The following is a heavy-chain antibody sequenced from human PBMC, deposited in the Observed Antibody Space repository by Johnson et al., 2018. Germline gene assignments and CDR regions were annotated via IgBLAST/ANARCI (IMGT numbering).Heavy chain of an antibody. CDR3: ASEVGSTSPQYYYYYYMDV. CDR1: GFTFSSYG. V-gene: IGHV3-48*01. CDR2: ISSSSGTI. Sequence: VQLQEWGGGVVQPGRSLRLSCAASGFTFSSYGMNWVRQAPGKGLAWVSYISSSSGTIYYADSVKGRFTISRDNAKNSLSLQMKSLRAEDTAVYYCASEVGSTSPQYYYYYYMDVWGKGTTVTVSS. D-gene: IGHD2-2*01. J-gene: IGHJ6*03.